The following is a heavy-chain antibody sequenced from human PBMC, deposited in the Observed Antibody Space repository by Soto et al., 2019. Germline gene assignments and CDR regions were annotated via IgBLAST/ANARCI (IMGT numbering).Heavy chain of an antibody. J-gene: IGHJ6*02. Sequence: QVQLVQSGAEVKKPGSSVKVSCKASGGTFSSYTISWVRQAPGQGLEWMGRIIPILGIADYAQNFQGRVTITADQSTSTAYMELSSLRSEDTVGYYCAREQVILGTYGMDVWGQGTTVTVSS. CDR3: AREQVILGTYGMDV. D-gene: IGHD2-15*01. CDR1: GGTFSSYT. V-gene: IGHV1-69*08. CDR2: IIPILGIA.